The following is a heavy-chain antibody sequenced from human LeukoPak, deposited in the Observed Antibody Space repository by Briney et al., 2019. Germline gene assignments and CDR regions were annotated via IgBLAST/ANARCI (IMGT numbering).Heavy chain of an antibody. D-gene: IGHD2-21*02. V-gene: IGHV3-48*03. Sequence: GGSLRLSCAASGFTFSSYEMNWVRQAPGKGLEWVSYISSSGSTIYYADSVKGRFTISRDNAKNSLYLQMNSLRAEDTAVYYCAAVVVTAMHWGQGTLVTVSS. J-gene: IGHJ1*01. CDR2: ISSSGSTI. CDR1: GFTFSSYE. CDR3: AAVVVTAMH.